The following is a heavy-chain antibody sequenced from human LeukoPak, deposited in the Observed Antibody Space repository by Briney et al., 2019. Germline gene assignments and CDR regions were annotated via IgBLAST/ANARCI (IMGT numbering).Heavy chain of an antibody. CDR2: IHYSGTT. CDR1: GGSVSGSYY. J-gene: IGHJ4*02. V-gene: IGHV4-39*01. CDR3: ARHYDSSGYFGPLFDY. Sequence: PSETLSLTXTVSGGSVSGSYYWGWIRQPPGKGLEWIGTIHYSGTTYFNPSVKSRVTISVDTSKSQFSLKLSSVTAADTAVYHCARHYDSSGYFGPLFDYWGQGTLVTVSS. D-gene: IGHD3-22*01.